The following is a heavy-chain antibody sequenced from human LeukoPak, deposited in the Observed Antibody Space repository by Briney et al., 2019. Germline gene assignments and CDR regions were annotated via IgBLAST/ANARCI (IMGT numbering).Heavy chain of an antibody. CDR1: GESFDGFY. Sequence: PSETLSLTCAVYGESFDGFYWNWIRQPPGKGLEWIGEINYSGMTNYNPALMTRVAISADSSKRQFSLDLTSVTAAGTAVYYCAIRLATSRLATATTWFDPWGQGTLVSVSS. J-gene: IGHJ5*02. CDR3: AIRLATSRLATATTWFDP. CDR2: INYSGMT. D-gene: IGHD2-2*01. V-gene: IGHV4-34*01.